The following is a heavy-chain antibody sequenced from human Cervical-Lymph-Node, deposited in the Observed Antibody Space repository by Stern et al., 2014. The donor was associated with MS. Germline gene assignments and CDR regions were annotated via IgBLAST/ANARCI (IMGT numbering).Heavy chain of an antibody. D-gene: IGHD5-24*01. CDR3: ARDPQRRDGYNFDY. CDR2: ISSRGGTT. CDR1: GFTFSDYY. J-gene: IGHJ4*02. V-gene: IGHV3-11*01. Sequence: VQLVESGGGLVKPGGSLRLSCEASGFTFSDYYMNWIRQAPGKGLEWVAYISSRGGTTYYADSVKGRFTISRDNARNSLDLQMNSLRAEDTAVYYCARDPQRRDGYNFDYWGQGALVTVSS.